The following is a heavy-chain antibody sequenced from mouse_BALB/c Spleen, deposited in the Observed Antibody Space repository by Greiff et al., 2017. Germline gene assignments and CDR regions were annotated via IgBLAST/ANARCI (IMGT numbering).Heavy chain of an antibody. CDR3: ARVPLITTTGYAMDY. J-gene: IGHJ4*01. CDR1: GFTFNDYN. V-gene: IGHV7-3*02. Sequence: EVQGVESGGGLVQPGGSLRLSCATSGFTFNDYNMSWVRQPPGKALEWLGFIRNKANGYTTEYSVSVKGRFTISRDNSQSILYLQMNTLRAEDSATYNCARVPLITTTGYAMDYWGQGTSVTVSS. D-gene: IGHD2-4*01. CDR2: IRNKANGYTT.